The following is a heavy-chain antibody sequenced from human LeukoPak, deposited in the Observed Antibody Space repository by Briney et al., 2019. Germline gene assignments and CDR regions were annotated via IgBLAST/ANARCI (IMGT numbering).Heavy chain of an antibody. D-gene: IGHD3-22*01. CDR2: INHSGST. CDR1: GGSISSGGYS. CDR3: ARPGTYYYDSSGYYYGY. Sequence: SETLSLTCAVSGGSISSGGYSWSWIRQPPGKGLEWIGEINHSGSTNYNPSLKSRVTISVDTSKNQFSLKLSSVTAADTAVYYCARPGTYYYDSSGYYYGYWGQGTLVTVSS. V-gene: IGHV4-34*01. J-gene: IGHJ4*02.